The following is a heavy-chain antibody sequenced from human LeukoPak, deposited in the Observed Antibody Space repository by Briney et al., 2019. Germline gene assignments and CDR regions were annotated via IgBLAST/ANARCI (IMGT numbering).Heavy chain of an antibody. V-gene: IGHV4-39*07. J-gene: IGHJ4*02. D-gene: IGHD4-17*01. CDR2: IYYSGST. CDR3: ARAVYGDPYYFDY. CDR1: GGSISSSNYY. Sequence: SETLSLTCTVSGGSISSSNYYWAWIRQPPGRGLEWIGSIYYSGSTYYNPSLKSRVTISVDTSKNQFSLKLSSVTAADTAVYYCARAVYGDPYYFDYWGQGTLVTVSS.